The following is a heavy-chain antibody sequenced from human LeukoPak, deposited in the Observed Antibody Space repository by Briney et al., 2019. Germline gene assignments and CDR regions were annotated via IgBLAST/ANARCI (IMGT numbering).Heavy chain of an antibody. CDR1: GFTFSSYA. Sequence: GGSLRLSCAASGFTFSSYAMRWVRQAPGKGLEWVAVISYDGSNKYYADSVKGRFTISRDNSKNTLYLQMNGLRAEDTAAYYCARDHVRYCSGGSCATDYRGQGTLVTVSS. J-gene: IGHJ4*02. D-gene: IGHD2-15*01. V-gene: IGHV3-30*04. CDR3: ARDHVRYCSGGSCATDY. CDR2: ISYDGSNK.